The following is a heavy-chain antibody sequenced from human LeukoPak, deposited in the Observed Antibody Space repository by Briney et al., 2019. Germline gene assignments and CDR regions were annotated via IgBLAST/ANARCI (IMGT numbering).Heavy chain of an antibody. J-gene: IGHJ4*02. CDR3: ARVSCTGTSCYLYFDY. Sequence: GASVKVSCKASGYTLTEKHLYWVRQAPGQGLEWMGWLNPNSGGTNFAQKFQGRVTMTRDTSITTAYMELSSLRSDDTAVYYCARVSCTGTSCYLYFDYWGQGTLVTASS. D-gene: IGHD2-2*01. V-gene: IGHV1-2*02. CDR1: GYTLTEKH. CDR2: LNPNSGGT.